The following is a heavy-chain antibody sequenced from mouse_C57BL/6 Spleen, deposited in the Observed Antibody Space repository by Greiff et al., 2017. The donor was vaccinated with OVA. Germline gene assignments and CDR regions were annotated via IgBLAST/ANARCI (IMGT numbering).Heavy chain of an antibody. V-gene: IGHV3-6*01. Sequence: EVQLVESGPGLVKPSQSLSLTCSVTGYSITSGYYWNWIRQFPGNKLEWMGYISYDGSNNYNPSLKNRISITRDTSKNQFFLKLNSVTTEDTATYYCARTGNHWYFDVWGTGTTVTVSS. CDR1: GYSITSGYY. CDR3: ARTGNHWYFDV. D-gene: IGHD2-1*01. J-gene: IGHJ1*03. CDR2: ISYDGSN.